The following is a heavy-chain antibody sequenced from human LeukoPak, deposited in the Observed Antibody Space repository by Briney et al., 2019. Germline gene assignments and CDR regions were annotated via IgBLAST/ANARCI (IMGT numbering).Heavy chain of an antibody. D-gene: IGHD1-7*01. Sequence: SQTLSLTCTVSGGSLGRGDYYWSWIRQPPGKGLEWIGYIYYSGNTYYNPSLKSRVTISVDTSKNQFSLKLSSVTAADTAVYYCARFPRYNWNFHDAFDIWGQGTMVTVSS. CDR3: ARFPRYNWNFHDAFDI. CDR1: GGSLGRGDYY. J-gene: IGHJ3*02. CDR2: IYYSGNT. V-gene: IGHV4-30-4*01.